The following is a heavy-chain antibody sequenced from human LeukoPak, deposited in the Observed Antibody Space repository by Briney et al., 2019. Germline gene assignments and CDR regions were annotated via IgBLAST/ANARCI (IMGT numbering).Heavy chain of an antibody. D-gene: IGHD2-8*01. CDR1: GYSFTAQY. J-gene: IGHJ4*02. V-gene: IGHV1-2*02. Sequence: ASVKVSCKASGYSFTAQYMHWLRQAPGQGLEWMGWINPNSGGTNYAQKFQGRVTMTRDTSISTAYMELSRLRSDDTAVYYCARGYCTNGVCYNGCGYWGQGTLVTVSS. CDR2: INPNSGGT. CDR3: ARGYCTNGVCYNGCGY.